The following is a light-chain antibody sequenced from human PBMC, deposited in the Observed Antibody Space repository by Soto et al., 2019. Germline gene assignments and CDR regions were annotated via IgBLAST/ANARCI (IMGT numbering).Light chain of an antibody. CDR2: DAT. V-gene: IGKV1-5*01. CDR3: LQYNTFPHT. Sequence: IQMTQSPSTLSASVGDTVTLTCRSSQMIPRWLAWYQQKPGTAPRLIISDATSLQSGVPSRFSASASGTDFTLTISSLPPDDFATYYCLQYNTFPHTFGQGTK. J-gene: IGKJ2*01. CDR1: QMIPRW.